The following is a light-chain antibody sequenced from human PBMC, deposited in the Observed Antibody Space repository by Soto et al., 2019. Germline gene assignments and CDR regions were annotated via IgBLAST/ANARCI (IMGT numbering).Light chain of an antibody. Sequence: DIQMTQSPSSLSASVGDRVTITCQASQDISHYLNWYQQKPGKAPKFLIYDTSNLETGVPSKFSGSGSGTDFIFTISSLQPEDIATYYCQQFNTLPWTFGQGTKVEIE. J-gene: IGKJ1*01. CDR2: DTS. CDR3: QQFNTLPWT. CDR1: QDISHY. V-gene: IGKV1-33*01.